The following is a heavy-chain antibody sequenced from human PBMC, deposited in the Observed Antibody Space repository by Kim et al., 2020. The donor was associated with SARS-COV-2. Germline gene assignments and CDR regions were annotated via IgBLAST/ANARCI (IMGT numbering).Heavy chain of an antibody. CDR3: ARGRRVAAAGAFDY. CDR2: INHSGST. D-gene: IGHD6-13*01. Sequence: SETLSLTCAVYGGSFSGYYWSWIRQPPGKGLEWIGEINHSGSTNYNPSLKSRVTISVDTSKNQFSLKLSYVTAGDSAVYYCARGRRVAAAGAFDYWGQGT. V-gene: IGHV4-34*01. CDR1: GGSFSGYY. J-gene: IGHJ4*02.